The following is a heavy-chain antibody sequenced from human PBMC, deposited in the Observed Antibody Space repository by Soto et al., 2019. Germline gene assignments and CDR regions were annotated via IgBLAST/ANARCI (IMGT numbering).Heavy chain of an antibody. J-gene: IGHJ6*02. CDR1: GGTFSSYA. CDR2: IIPISQTT. V-gene: IGHV1-69*01. Sequence: QVQLVQSGAEVKKPGSSVKVSCKASGGTFSSYAISWVRQAPGQGLEWMGGIIPISQTTNYAQKFQGRVTITEDESKSTAYMELSRLRSEDTAVYYCARSQGSSTSLEIYYYYYYGIDVWGQGTTVTVSS. D-gene: IGHD2-2*01. CDR3: ARSQGSSTSLEIYYYYYYGIDV.